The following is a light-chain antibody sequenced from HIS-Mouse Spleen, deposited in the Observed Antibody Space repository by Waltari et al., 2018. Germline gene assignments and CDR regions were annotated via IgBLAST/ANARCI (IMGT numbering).Light chain of an antibody. CDR2: EGS. CDR1: SSDVGSYNL. CDR3: CSYAGSSTVV. V-gene: IGLV2-23*01. J-gene: IGLJ2*01. Sequence: QSALTQPASVSGSPGQSITISCTGTSSDVGSYNLVSWYQQHPGKAPKLMIYEGSKRPSGVSKRFSGSKSGNTAALTSSGLQAEDEADYYCCSYAGSSTVVFGGGTKLTVL.